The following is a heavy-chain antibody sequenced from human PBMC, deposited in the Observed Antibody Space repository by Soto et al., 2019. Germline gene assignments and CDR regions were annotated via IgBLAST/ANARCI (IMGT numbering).Heavy chain of an antibody. CDR2: IYPSSGGA. CDR1: GYTFTDYY. D-gene: IGHD6-19*01. CDR3: ARPRESGWHIIDY. Sequence: GASVKVSCKATGYTFTDYYLHWVRQAPGQGLEWMGWIYPSSGGAHYRQKFQGRVTMTRDTSISTAYLDLSKLRSDDTAEYYCARPRESGWHIIDYWGQGTLVTVSS. V-gene: IGHV1-2*02. J-gene: IGHJ4*02.